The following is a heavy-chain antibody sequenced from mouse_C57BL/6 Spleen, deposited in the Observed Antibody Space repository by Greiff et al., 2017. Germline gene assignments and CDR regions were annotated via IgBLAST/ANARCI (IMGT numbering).Heavy chain of an antibody. CDR1: GYTFTSYW. D-gene: IGHD2-3*01. CDR2: IDPSDSYT. Sequence: QVQLQQPGAELVMPGASVKLSCKASGYTFTSYWMHWVKQRPGQGLEWIGEIDPSDSYTNYNQKFKGKSTFTVDTSSSTAYLQLSSLTSEDSAVYYCARGGEYDGYYDWFAYWGQGTLVTVSA. J-gene: IGHJ3*01. CDR3: ARGGEYDGYYDWFAY. V-gene: IGHV1-69*01.